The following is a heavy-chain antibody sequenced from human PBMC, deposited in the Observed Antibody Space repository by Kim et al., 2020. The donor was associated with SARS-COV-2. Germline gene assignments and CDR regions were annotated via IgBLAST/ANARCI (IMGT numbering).Heavy chain of an antibody. V-gene: IGHV3-23*01. CDR2: ISGSGGST. CDR3: AKGSLLGDRVRGAAGYYYYYGMDV. J-gene: IGHJ6*02. D-gene: IGHD6-13*01. Sequence: GGSLRLSCAASGFTFSSYAMSWVRQAPGKGLEWVSAISGSGGSTYYADSVKGRFTISRDNSKNTLYLQMNSLRAEDTAVYYCAKGSLLGDRVRGAAGYYYYYGMDVWGQGTTVTVSS. CDR1: GFTFSSYA.